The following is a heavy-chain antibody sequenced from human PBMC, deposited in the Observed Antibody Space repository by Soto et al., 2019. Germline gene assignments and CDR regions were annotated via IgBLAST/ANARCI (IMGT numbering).Heavy chain of an antibody. J-gene: IGHJ4*02. V-gene: IGHV4-31*03. CDR2: IYYSGST. Sequence: SETLSLTCTVSGGSISSGGYYWSWIRQHPGKGLEWIGYIYYSGSTYYNPSLKSRVTISVDTSKNQFSLKLSSVTAADTAVYYCARAYHLGYCSGGSCYEPPDYWGQGTLVTVSS. CDR1: GGSISSGGYY. D-gene: IGHD2-15*01. CDR3: ARAYHLGYCSGGSCYEPPDY.